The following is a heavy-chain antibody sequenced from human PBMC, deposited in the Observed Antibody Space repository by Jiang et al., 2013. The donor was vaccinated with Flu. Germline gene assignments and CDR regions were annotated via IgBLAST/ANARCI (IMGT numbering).Heavy chain of an antibody. V-gene: IGHV1-69*04. CDR1: GGTFGSNS. J-gene: IGHJ4*02. D-gene: IGHD1-7*01. CDR3: ARNRSPEELDKLDF. CDR2: IIPILGMA. Sequence: SGAEVKRPGTSVKVSCEASGGTFGSNSVSWVRQAPGQGLEWMGRIIPILGMANYAQKFQGRVTIAADKSTSTVYMELTNLRSEDTAMYFCARNRSPEELDKLDFWGQGTLVTVSS.